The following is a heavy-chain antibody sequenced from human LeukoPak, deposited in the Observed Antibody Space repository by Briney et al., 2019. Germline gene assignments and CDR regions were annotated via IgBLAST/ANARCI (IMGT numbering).Heavy chain of an antibody. Sequence: SETLSLTCTVSGASISSNYWTWIRQPPGKGLEWIGYIYTSVSTIYNPSLKSRLTMSLDTSKNQFSLKLSSVTAADTAVYYCARHYYYDSVDIWGQGTMVTVSS. CDR2: IYTSVST. D-gene: IGHD3-22*01. V-gene: IGHV4-4*09. J-gene: IGHJ3*02. CDR1: GASISSNY. CDR3: ARHYYYDSVDI.